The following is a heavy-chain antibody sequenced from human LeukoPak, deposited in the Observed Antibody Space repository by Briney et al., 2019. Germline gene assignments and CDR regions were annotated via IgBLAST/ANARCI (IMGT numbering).Heavy chain of an antibody. CDR1: GYSFTSYW. V-gene: IGHV5-51*01. Sequence: GESLKISCKGSGYSFTSYWIGWVRQMPGKGLEWMGIIYPGDSDTRYSPSFQGQVTISADKSISTAYLQWSSLKASDTAMYYCARQAVAGTPGDAFDIRGQGTMVTVSS. J-gene: IGHJ3*02. CDR2: IYPGDSDT. D-gene: IGHD6-19*01. CDR3: ARQAVAGTPGDAFDI.